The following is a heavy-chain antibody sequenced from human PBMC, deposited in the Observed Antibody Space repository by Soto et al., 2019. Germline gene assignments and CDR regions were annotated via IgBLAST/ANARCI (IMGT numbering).Heavy chain of an antibody. D-gene: IGHD3-9*01. CDR2: ISSSSSSYI. CDR1: GFTFSSYS. J-gene: IGHJ4*02. Sequence: PGGSLRLSCAASGFTFSSYSMNWVRQAPGKGLEWVSSISSSSSSYIYYADSVKGRFTISRDNAKNSLYLQMNSLRAEDTAVYYCARSSWLPDILTGYPDYWGQGTLVTVSS. V-gene: IGHV3-21*01. CDR3: ARSSWLPDILTGYPDY.